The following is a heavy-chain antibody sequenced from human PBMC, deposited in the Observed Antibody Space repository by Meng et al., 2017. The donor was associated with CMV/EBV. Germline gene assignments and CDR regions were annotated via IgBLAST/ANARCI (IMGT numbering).Heavy chain of an antibody. CDR2: IYYSGST. J-gene: IGHJ5*02. D-gene: IGHD3-3*01. V-gene: IGHV4-61*01. CDR3: AREGSDSIFGVASHLNWFDP. CDR1: GGSVSSGSYY. Sequence: SETLSLTCTVSGGSVSSGSYYWSWIRQPPGKELEWIGYIYYSGSTNYNPSLKSRVTISVDTSKNQFSLKLSSVTAADAAVYYCAREGSDSIFGVASHLNWFDPWGQGTLVTVSS.